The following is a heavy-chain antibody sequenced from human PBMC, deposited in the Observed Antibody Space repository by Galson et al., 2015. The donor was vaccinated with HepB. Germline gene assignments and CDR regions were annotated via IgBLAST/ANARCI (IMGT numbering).Heavy chain of an antibody. J-gene: IGHJ4*02. V-gene: IGHV1-24*01. D-gene: IGHD6-13*01. CDR3: ATDRSPTPYSSSWAFDY. Sequence: SCKVSGYTLTELSMHWVRQAPGKGLEWMGGFDPKDGETIYAQKFQGRVTMTEDTSTDTAYMELSSLRSEDTAVYYCATDRSPTPYSSSWAFDYWGQGTLVTVSS. CDR1: GYTLTELS. CDR2: FDPKDGET.